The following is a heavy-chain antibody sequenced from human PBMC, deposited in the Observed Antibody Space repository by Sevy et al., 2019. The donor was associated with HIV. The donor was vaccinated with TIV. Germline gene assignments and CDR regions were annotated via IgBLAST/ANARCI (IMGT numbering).Heavy chain of an antibody. Sequence: ASVKVSCKVSGYSLTQLSMHWVRQAPGKGLEWMGSFEPEDGETFYAQMVQGRVTLTEDTSTDTAYMELRSLRSEETAIYYCATTKDYYDSSGSPFDYWGQGTLVTVSS. V-gene: IGHV1-24*01. CDR2: FEPEDGET. J-gene: IGHJ4*02. D-gene: IGHD3-22*01. CDR3: ATTKDYYDSSGSPFDY. CDR1: GYSLTQLS.